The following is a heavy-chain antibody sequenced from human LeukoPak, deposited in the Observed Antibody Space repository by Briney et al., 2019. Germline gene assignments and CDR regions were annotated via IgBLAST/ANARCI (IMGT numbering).Heavy chain of an antibody. V-gene: IGHV3-43*02. CDR2: ISGDGGST. J-gene: IGHJ4*02. Sequence: PVGSLRLSCAASGFTFDDYAMHWVRQAPGKGLEWVSLISGDGGSTYYADSVKGRFTISRDNSKNSLYLQMNSLGTEDTALYYCAKDIKSSTIFDYWGQGTLVTVSS. CDR1: GFTFDDYA. D-gene: IGHD5-24*01. CDR3: AKDIKSSTIFDY.